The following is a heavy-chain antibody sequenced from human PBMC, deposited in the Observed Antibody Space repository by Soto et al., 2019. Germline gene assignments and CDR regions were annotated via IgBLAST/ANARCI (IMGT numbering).Heavy chain of an antibody. CDR3: AVAVGATKSDYNWFEP. D-gene: IGHD1-26*01. Sequence: SETLSLTCAVYGVSFSGCYWSWIRQPPGTGLEWIGEINHSGSTNYNPSLKSRVTISVDTSKNQFSLKLSSVTAADTAVYYCAVAVGATKSDYNWFEPWGQGTLVTVS. J-gene: IGHJ5*02. CDR2: INHSGST. CDR1: GVSFSGCY. V-gene: IGHV4-34*01.